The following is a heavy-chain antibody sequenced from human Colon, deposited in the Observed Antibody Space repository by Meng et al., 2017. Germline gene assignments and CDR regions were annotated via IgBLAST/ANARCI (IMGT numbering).Heavy chain of an antibody. CDR3: TGGSRGFRTNRMDV. CDR1: GITFSSYA. V-gene: IGHV3-23*01. J-gene: IGHJ6*02. Sequence: GGSLRLSCAASGITFSSYAMGWVRQAPGKGLEWVSAIAYSGGDTHYADSVKGRFTISRDNSKNTVYLQMNSLRAEDTAVYYCTGGSRGFRTNRMDVWGQGTTVTVSS. CDR2: IAYSGGDT. D-gene: IGHD2-15*01.